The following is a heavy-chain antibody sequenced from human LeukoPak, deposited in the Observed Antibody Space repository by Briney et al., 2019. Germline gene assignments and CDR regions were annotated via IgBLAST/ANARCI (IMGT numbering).Heavy chain of an antibody. J-gene: IGHJ3*02. CDR3: AKNSGILPSNAFDI. V-gene: IGHV1-3*03. D-gene: IGHD1-26*01. CDR1: GYTFTSYA. Sequence: GGSLRLSCAASGYTFTSYAIHWVRQAPGQRLEWMGWINAGNGNTEYSQEFQGRVTITRDTSAGTAYMELSSLRSEDMAVYYCAKNSGILPSNAFDIWGQGTMVTVSS. CDR2: INAGNGNT.